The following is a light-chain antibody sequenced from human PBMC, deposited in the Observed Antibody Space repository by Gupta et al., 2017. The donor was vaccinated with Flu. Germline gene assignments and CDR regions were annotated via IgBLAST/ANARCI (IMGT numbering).Light chain of an antibody. V-gene: IGLV3-21*02. CDR3: QVWDSSSDHPIV. Sequence: SYVLTQPPSVSVAPGQTARITCGGNNIGSKSVHWYQQKPGQAPVLVVYDDSARPSGIPERFSGSNSGNTATLTISRVEAGDEADYYCQVWDSSSDHPIVFGTGTKVTVL. CDR1: NIGSKS. CDR2: DDS. J-gene: IGLJ1*01.